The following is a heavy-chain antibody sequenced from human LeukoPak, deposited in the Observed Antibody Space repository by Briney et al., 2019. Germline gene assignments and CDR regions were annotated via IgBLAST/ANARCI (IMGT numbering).Heavy chain of an antibody. J-gene: IGHJ3*02. Sequence: GGSLRLSCTASGFTFCDYAMSWCRQAPGKGLEWGGFIRSKAYGGTTEYAASVKGRFTISRDDSKSIAYLQMNSLKTEDTAVYYCTRQPPRGAFDIWGQGTMVTVSS. V-gene: IGHV3-49*03. CDR2: IRSKAYGGTT. CDR3: TRQPPRGAFDI. D-gene: IGHD1-14*01. CDR1: GFTFCDYA.